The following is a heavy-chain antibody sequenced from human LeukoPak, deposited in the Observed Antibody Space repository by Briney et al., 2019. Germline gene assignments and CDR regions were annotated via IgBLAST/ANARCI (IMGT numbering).Heavy chain of an antibody. CDR2: IYYSGST. J-gene: IGHJ4*02. V-gene: IGHV4-59*01. Sequence: SETLSLTCTVSGGSISSYYWSWIRQPPGKGLEWIGYIYYSGSTNYNPSLKSRVTISVDTSKNQFSLKPSSVTAADTAVYYCARSRDYYDSSGYPLEVDYWGQGTLVTVSS. CDR1: GGSISSYY. D-gene: IGHD3-22*01. CDR3: ARSRDYYDSSGYPLEVDY.